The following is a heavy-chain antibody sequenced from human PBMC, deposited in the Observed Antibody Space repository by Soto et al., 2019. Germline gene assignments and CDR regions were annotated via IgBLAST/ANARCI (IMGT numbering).Heavy chain of an antibody. J-gene: IGHJ4*02. CDR3: ARARSLSYFWSGQNYFDY. V-gene: IGHV1-69*01. CDR2: IIPIFGTA. D-gene: IGHD3-3*01. Sequence: QVQLVQSGAEVKKPGSSVKVSCKASGGTFSSYAISWVRQAPGQGLEWMGGIIPIFGTANYAQKFQGRVTITADESTSTAYMELSSLRSEDTAVYYCARARSLSYFWSGQNYFDYWGQGTLVTVSS. CDR1: GGTFSSYA.